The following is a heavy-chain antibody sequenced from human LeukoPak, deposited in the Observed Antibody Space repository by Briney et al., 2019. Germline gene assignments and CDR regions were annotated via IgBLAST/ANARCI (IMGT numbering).Heavy chain of an antibody. CDR2: IYYSGST. D-gene: IGHD3-3*01. Sequence: SETLSLTCTVSGGSISSYYWSWIRQPPGKGLEWIGYIYYSGSTNYNPSLKSRVTISVDTSKNQFSLKLSSVTAADTAVYYCARRRAYYDFWSGPKDYYYYGMDVWGQGTTVTVSS. CDR1: GGSISSYY. V-gene: IGHV4-59*08. CDR3: ARRRAYYDFWSGPKDYYYYGMDV. J-gene: IGHJ6*02.